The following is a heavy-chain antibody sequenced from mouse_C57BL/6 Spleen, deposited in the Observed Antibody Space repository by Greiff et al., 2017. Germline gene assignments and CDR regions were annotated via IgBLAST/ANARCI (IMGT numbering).Heavy chain of an antibody. CDR3: ARGNWADWYFDV. J-gene: IGHJ1*03. CDR2: INPNNGGT. CDR1: GYTFTDYY. V-gene: IGHV1-26*01. D-gene: IGHD4-1*01. Sequence: VQLQQSGPELVKPGASVKISCKASGYTFTDYYMNWVKQSHGKSLEWIGDINPNNGGTSYNQKFKGKATLTVDKSSSTAYMELRSLTSEDAAVYYCARGNWADWYFDVWGTGTTVTVSS.